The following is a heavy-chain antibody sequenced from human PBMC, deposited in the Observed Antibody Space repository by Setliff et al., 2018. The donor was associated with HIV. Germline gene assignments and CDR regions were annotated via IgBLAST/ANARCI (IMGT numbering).Heavy chain of an antibody. CDR1: GFSFSSYA. CDR3: AKASRGEYYDNSGFFVTYFDN. V-gene: IGHV3-23*01. D-gene: IGHD3-22*01. J-gene: IGHJ4*02. CDR2: ISGSGSST. Sequence: PGGSLRLSCTASGFSFSSYAMSWVRQAPGKGLEWVSGISGSGSSTYYADSVKGRSTISRDNSGDTLYLHMNNLRAEDTAVYYCAKASRGEYYDNSGFFVTYFDNWGQGKLVTSPQ.